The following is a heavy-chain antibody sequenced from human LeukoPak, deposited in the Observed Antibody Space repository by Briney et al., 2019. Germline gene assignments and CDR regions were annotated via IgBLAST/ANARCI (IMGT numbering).Heavy chain of an antibody. CDR2: IYYSGST. CDR3: ARRGSYPVVPFDY. Sequence: SETLSLTCTVSGFSISRGYYWGWIRQPPGKGLEWIGSIYYSGSTYYNPSLKSRVTISVDTSKNQFSLKLSSVTAADTAVYYCARRGSYPVVPFDYWGQGTLVTVSS. J-gene: IGHJ4*02. CDR1: GFSISRGYY. V-gene: IGHV4-38-2*02. D-gene: IGHD1-26*01.